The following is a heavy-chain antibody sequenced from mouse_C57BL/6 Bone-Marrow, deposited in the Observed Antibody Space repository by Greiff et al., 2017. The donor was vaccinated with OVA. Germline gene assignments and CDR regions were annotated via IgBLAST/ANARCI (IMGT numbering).Heavy chain of an antibody. CDR1: GYTFTSYW. Sequence: VQLQQSGAELVKPGASVKLSCKASGYTFTSYWMHWVKQRPGQGLEWIGMIHPNSGSTNYNEKFKSKATLTVDKSSSTAYMQLSSLTSEDSAVYYCARSPYYYGSRGYFDVWGTGTTVTVSS. V-gene: IGHV1-64*01. J-gene: IGHJ1*03. CDR3: ARSPYYYGSRGYFDV. D-gene: IGHD1-1*01. CDR2: IHPNSGST.